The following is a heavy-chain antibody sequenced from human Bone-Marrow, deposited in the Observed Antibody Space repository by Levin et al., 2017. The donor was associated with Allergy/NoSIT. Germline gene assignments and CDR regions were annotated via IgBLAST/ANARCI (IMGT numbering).Heavy chain of an antibody. CDR2: IYHTGST. V-gene: IGHV4-4*02. CDR3: AVVGGNAAAFFH. J-gene: IGHJ4*02. D-gene: IGHD4-23*01. CDR1: TGSISSTNW. Sequence: PSETLSLTCAVSTGSISSTNWWSWVRQPPGKGLEWIGEIYHTGSTNYNPSVKSRVTMSVDKSKNQSSLRLTSVTAAETAVYYCAVVGGNAAAFFHWGQGTLVTVSS.